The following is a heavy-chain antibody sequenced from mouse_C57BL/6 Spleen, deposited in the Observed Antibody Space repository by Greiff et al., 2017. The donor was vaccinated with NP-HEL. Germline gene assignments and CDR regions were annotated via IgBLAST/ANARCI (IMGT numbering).Heavy chain of an antibody. Sequence: EVQGVESGGGLVKPGGSLKLSCAASGFTFSDYGMHWVRQAPEKGLEWDAYISSGSSTIYYADTVKGRFTISRDNAKNTLFLQMTSLRSEDTAMYYCASSNRYYYAMDYWGQGTSVTVSS. J-gene: IGHJ4*01. CDR1: GFTFSDYG. CDR3: ASSNRYYYAMDY. V-gene: IGHV5-17*01. D-gene: IGHD2-5*01. CDR2: ISSGSSTI.